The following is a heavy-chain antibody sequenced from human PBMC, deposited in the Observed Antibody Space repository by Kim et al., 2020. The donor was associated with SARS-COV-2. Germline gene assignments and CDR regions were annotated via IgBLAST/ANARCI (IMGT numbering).Heavy chain of an antibody. V-gene: IGHV4-59*01. Sequence: SETLSLTCTVSGGSISSYYWSWIRQPPGKGLEWIGYIYYSGSTNYNPSLKSRVTISVDTSKNQFSLKLSSVTAADTAVYYCARDPAGGTGTTSWGQGTLVTVSS. CDR3: ARDPAGGTGTTS. CDR2: IYYSGST. D-gene: IGHD1-7*01. J-gene: IGHJ4*02. CDR1: GGSISSYY.